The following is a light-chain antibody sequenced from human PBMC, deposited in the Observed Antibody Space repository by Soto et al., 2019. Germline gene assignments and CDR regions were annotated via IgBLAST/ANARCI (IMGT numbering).Light chain of an antibody. Sequence: QSALTQPASVSGSPGQSITISCTGTSSDVGSYNYVSWYQQHPGKAPKLMIYEVSNRPSGVSNRFSGSKSGNAASLTISGLQAEDEANYCCSSYTSISTRVFGGGTQLTFL. CDR2: EVS. J-gene: IGLJ3*02. V-gene: IGLV2-14*01. CDR3: SSYTSISTRV. CDR1: SSDVGSYNY.